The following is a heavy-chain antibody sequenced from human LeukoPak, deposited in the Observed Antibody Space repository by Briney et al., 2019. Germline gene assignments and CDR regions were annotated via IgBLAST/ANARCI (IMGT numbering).Heavy chain of an antibody. CDR3: ARVYYDILTGYDTRGWYYYYYMDV. V-gene: IGHV3-53*01. CDR2: IYSGGST. J-gene: IGHJ6*03. CDR1: GFTVSSNY. D-gene: IGHD3-9*01. Sequence: GGSLRLSCAASGFTVSSNYMSWVRQAPGKGLEWVSVIYSGGSTYSAASVKGRFTISRDNSKNTLYLQMNSLRAEDTAVYYCARVYYDILTGYDTRGWYYYYYMDVWGKGTTVTISS.